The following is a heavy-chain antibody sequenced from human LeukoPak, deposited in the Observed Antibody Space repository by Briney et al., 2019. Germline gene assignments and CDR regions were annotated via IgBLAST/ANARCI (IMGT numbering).Heavy chain of an antibody. D-gene: IGHD3-22*01. J-gene: IGHJ4*02. V-gene: IGHV3-7*01. CDR3: ARGYPGRYDSSGYYRPAVY. CDR1: GFTFSSCW. Sequence: GGSLRLSCAASGFTFSSCWMSWVRQAPGKGLEWVANIKQDGSEKYYVDSVKGRFTISRDNAKNSLYLQMNSLRAEDTAVYYCARGYPGRYDSSGYYRPAVYWGQGTLVTVSS. CDR2: IKQDGSEK.